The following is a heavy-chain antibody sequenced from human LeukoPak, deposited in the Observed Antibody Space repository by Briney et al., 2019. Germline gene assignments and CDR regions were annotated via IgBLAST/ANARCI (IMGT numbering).Heavy chain of an antibody. V-gene: IGHV3-23*01. J-gene: IGHJ4*02. D-gene: IGHD3-22*01. Sequence: GGSLRLSCAASGFTFSNYALSWVRQAPGKGLEWVSDISGSGGSTYYADSVKGRFTISRDNSKNTMYLQMNSLRAEDTAVYYCAKDAEYYYDSSGYYDYWGQGTLVTVSS. CDR1: GFTFSNYA. CDR3: AKDAEYYYDSSGYYDY. CDR2: ISGSGGST.